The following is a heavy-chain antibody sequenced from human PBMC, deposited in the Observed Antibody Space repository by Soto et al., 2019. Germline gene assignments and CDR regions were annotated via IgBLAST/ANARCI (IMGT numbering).Heavy chain of an antibody. J-gene: IGHJ3*01. Sequence: DEHLVQSGGGLGQPGGALRLSCAASGFTFKTYGMNWVRRAPGKGLEWIAFISGTGSTIYYADFVQGRFIVSRDNYNNSMHLQVHSLRSDDTAVYYCAREVCTSASCYSYIRAFDVWGQGTEVSVSS. CDR3: AREVCTSASCYSYIRAFDV. CDR2: ISGTGSTI. CDR1: GFTFKTYG. D-gene: IGHD2-21*02. V-gene: IGHV3-48*01.